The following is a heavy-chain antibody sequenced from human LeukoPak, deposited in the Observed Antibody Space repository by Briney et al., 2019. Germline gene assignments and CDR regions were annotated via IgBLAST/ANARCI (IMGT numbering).Heavy chain of an antibody. J-gene: IGHJ4*02. CDR2: ISGSGGST. CDR3: ARAGYSSSWYGLYFDY. D-gene: IGHD6-13*01. Sequence: QAGGSLRLSCAASGFTFSSYAMSWVRQAPGKGLEWVSAISGSGGSTYYADSVKGRFTISRDNSKNTLYLQMNSLRAEDTAVYYCARAGYSSSWYGLYFDYWGQGTLVTVSS. V-gene: IGHV3-23*01. CDR1: GFTFSSYA.